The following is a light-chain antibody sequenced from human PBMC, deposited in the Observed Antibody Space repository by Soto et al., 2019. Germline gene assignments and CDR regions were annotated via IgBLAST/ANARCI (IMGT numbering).Light chain of an antibody. CDR1: QSLLHITGETF. CDR2: EVS. V-gene: IGKV2D-29*02. Sequence: DVVMTQSPLSLSVTPGQLASISCKSSQSLLHITGETFLFWYLQKPGQSPQLLIYEVSTRVSGVPDRFSGSGSGTDFTLEISRVETDDVGIDYCMQSTQLPPTFGQGTRLGIE. CDR3: MQSTQLPPT. J-gene: IGKJ5*01.